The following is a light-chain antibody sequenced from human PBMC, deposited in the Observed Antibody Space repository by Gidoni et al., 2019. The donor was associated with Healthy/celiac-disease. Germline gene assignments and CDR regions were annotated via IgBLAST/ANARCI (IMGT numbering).Light chain of an antibody. J-gene: IGKJ4*01. CDR2: DAS. V-gene: IGKV3-11*01. CDR1: QRVSSY. CDR3: QQRSNWLLT. Sequence: ESVLTQSPATLSLSPGERATLSCRASQRVSSYLAWYQQTPGQAPRLLIYDASNRATGIPARFSGSGSGTDFTLTISSLEPEDFAVYYCQQRSNWLLTFGGGTKVEIK.